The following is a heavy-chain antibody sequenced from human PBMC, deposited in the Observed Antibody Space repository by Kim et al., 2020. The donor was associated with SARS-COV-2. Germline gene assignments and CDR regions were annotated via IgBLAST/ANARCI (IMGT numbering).Heavy chain of an antibody. J-gene: IGHJ4*02. V-gene: IGHV4-34*01. Sequence: SETLSLTCAVYGGSFSGYYWSWIRQPPGKGLEWIGEINHSGSTNYNPSLKSRVTISVDTSKNQFSLKLSSVTAADTAVYYCARVRDIVVVPAAIGHWGQGTLVTVSS. CDR2: INHSGST. CDR1: GGSFSGYY. CDR3: ARVRDIVVVPAAIGH. D-gene: IGHD2-2*01.